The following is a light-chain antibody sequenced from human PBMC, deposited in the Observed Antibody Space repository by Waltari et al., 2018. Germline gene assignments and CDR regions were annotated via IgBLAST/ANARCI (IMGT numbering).Light chain of an antibody. J-gene: IGKJ4*01. CDR3: QQRRNWPLT. CDR1: QSVTNY. CDR2: DTS. V-gene: IGKV3-11*01. Sequence: SVRASQSVTNYLALYQQKPGQAPRLLIYDTSNRATCIPARFSGSGFGTDFTLTISSLEPEDFAVYYCQQRRNWPLTFGGGTKVEIK.